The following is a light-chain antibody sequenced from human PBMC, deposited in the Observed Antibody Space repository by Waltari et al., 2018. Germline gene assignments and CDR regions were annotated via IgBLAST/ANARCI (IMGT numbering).Light chain of an antibody. Sequence: QSALTQPPSASGSLGQSGTISCTGPSSDVGSYKSVSWHQQHPRKAPKLIIYQVSKRPSGVPERFSGSKSDNTASLTVSGLQAEDEADYYCSSYAGNNNYVFGTGTKVTVL. CDR2: QVS. CDR1: SSDVGSYKS. V-gene: IGLV2-8*01. CDR3: SSYAGNNNYV. J-gene: IGLJ1*01.